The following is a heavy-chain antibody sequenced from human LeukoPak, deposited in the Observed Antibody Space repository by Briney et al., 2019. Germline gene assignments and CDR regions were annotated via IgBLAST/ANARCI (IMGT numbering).Heavy chain of an antibody. J-gene: IGHJ3*02. Sequence: GGSLRLSCAASGFTFSRYSMNWVRRAPAKGLEWVSHISSTSDNIYYADSVKGRFTISRDNAKNSLYLQMNSLTVEDTAVYYCASGLYYYASGTARGIWGRGTMVTVSS. CDR2: ISSTSDNI. D-gene: IGHD3-10*01. CDR3: ASGLYYYASGTARGI. V-gene: IGHV3-48*04. CDR1: GFTFSRYS.